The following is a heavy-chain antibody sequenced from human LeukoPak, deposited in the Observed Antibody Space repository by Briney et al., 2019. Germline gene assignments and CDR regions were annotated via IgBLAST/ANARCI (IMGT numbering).Heavy chain of an antibody. J-gene: IGHJ4*02. V-gene: IGHV1-69*17. CDR2: IIPIFGIA. CDR3: ARENDGDENGYNSAFDY. D-gene: IGHD5-24*01. Sequence: SVTVSYKASGGTFSSYAIGWVRPAPGQGLEWMGGIIPIFGIANYAQKFQGRVTITADKSTSTCYMELSSLRSEDTAVYHCARENDGDENGYNSAFDYWGQGTLVTVSS. CDR1: GGTFSSYA.